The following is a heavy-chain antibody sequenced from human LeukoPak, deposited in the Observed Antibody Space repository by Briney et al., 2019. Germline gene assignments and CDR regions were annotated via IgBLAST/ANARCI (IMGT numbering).Heavy chain of an antibody. CDR3: ARDMRWELPGVENY. Sequence: ASVKVSCKASGYTLSDYYMHWVRQAPGQGLEWMGWINPNSGGTNYAQKFQGRVTMTRDTSISTAYMELSRLRSDDTAVYYCARDMRWELPGVENYWGQGTLVTVSS. CDR2: INPNSGGT. V-gene: IGHV1-2*02. CDR1: GYTLSDYY. J-gene: IGHJ4*02. D-gene: IGHD1-26*01.